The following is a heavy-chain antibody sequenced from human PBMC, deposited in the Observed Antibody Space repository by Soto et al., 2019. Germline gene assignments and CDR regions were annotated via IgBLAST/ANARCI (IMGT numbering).Heavy chain of an antibody. CDR3: TRYTATTRYSYFGMDV. Sequence: GVSLRLSCTGSGFNFGDYAMSWSRQAPGKGLEWVGVIRSKAYGVTTESAASVKGRFTMSRDDSRSTAYLQMNSLQSEDTGVYYCTRYTATTRYSYFGMDVWGRGTTVTV. V-gene: IGHV3-49*03. CDR2: IRSKAYGVTT. D-gene: IGHD2-2*01. J-gene: IGHJ6*02. CDR1: GFNFGDYA.